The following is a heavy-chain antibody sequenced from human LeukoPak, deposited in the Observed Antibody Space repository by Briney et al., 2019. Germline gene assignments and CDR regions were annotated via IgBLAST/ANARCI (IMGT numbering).Heavy chain of an antibody. J-gene: IGHJ3*02. CDR1: GFTLSTYW. Sequence: GGSLRLSCAASGFTLSTYWMHWVRQAPGKGLVWVSRINSDGTTTTYADSVKGRFTISRDNAKNSLYLQMNSLGAEDTALYYCARIDTYYYDSSGYYSAFDIWGQGTIVTVSS. CDR2: INSDGTTT. D-gene: IGHD3-22*01. V-gene: IGHV3-74*01. CDR3: ARIDTYYYDSSGYYSAFDI.